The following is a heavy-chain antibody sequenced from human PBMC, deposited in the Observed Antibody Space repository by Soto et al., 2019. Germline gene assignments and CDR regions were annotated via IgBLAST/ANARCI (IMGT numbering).Heavy chain of an antibody. CDR1: GFTFTSYD. Sequence: WGSLRLSCAASGFTFTSYDMHWGRQAPGKGLEGMALILHDGSSEYYADSVKGRSTISRDNSRSTLYLQMNNLRAEDTALYYCASLPGGTAPRPAYWGQGIPVTVSS. CDR2: ILHDGSSE. D-gene: IGHD6-6*01. V-gene: IGHV3-30*03. J-gene: IGHJ4*02. CDR3: ASLPGGTAPRPAY.